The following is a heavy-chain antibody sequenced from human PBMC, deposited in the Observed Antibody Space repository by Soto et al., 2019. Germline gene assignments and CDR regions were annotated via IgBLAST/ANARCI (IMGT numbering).Heavy chain of an antibody. D-gene: IGHD6-13*01. CDR3: ARDEYSSSWPLYYYGMDV. CDR1: GGTFSSYA. CDR2: IIPIFGTA. Sequence: GASVKVSCKASGGTFSSYAISWVRQAPGQGLEWMGGIIPIFGTANYAQKFQGRVTITADKSTSTAYMELSSLRSEDTAVYYCARDEYSSSWPLYYYGMDVWGQGTTVTVSS. V-gene: IGHV1-69*06. J-gene: IGHJ6*02.